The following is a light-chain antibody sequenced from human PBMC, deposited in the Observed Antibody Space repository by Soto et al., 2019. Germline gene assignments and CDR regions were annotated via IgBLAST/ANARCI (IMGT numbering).Light chain of an antibody. J-gene: IGLJ3*02. Sequence: QSVLTQPPSVSAAPGQKVTISCSGSSSNIGSNYVSWYQQLPGTAPKVLIYDNNKRPSGIPDRFSGSKSGTSATLGITGLQTGGEAEYYCGTWDSSPSDGVFGGGTKLTVL. V-gene: IGLV1-51*01. CDR2: DNN. CDR3: GTWDSSPSDGV. CDR1: SSNIGSNY.